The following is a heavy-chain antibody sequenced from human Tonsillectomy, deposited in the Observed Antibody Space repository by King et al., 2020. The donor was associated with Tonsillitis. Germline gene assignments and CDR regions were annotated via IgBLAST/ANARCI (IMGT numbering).Heavy chain of an antibody. CDR3: ARVGYSGYDYYAFDN. CDR2: IIPIFGTA. Sequence: LQLVQSGAEVKKPGSSVKVSCKASGGTFSSYAISWVRQAPGQGLEWMGGIIPIFGTAKYAQKFQGRVTITADESTNTSYMELRSLRSEDTAVYYCARVGYSGYDYYAFDNWGQGTMVTVSS. CDR1: GGTFSSYA. J-gene: IGHJ3*02. V-gene: IGHV1-69*01. D-gene: IGHD5-12*01.